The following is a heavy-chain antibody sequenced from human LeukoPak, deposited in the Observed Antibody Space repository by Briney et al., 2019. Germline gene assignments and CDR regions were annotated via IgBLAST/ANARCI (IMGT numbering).Heavy chain of an antibody. J-gene: IGHJ3*02. CDR1: GFTFSSYG. CDR2: IRYDGSNK. V-gene: IGHV3-30*02. CDR3: ARAYYDSRGDAFDI. Sequence: PGGSLRLSCAASGFTFSSYGMHWVRQAPGKGLEWVAFIRYDGSNKYYADSVKGRFTISRDNSKNTLYLQMNSLRAEDTALYYCARAYYDSRGDAFDIWGQGTMVTVSS. D-gene: IGHD3-22*01.